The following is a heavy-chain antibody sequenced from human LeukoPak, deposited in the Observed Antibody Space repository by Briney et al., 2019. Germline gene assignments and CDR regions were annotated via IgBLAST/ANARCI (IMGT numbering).Heavy chain of an antibody. CDR1: GFTFSSYG. J-gene: IGHJ6*04. V-gene: IGHV3-23*01. CDR2: ISGSGST. CDR3: AELGITMIGGV. Sequence: PGGTLRLSCAASGFTFSSYGMSWVRQAPGKGLKWVSAISGSGSTYYADSVKGRFTISRDNAKNSLYLQMNSLRAEDTAVYCAELGITMIGGVWGKGTTVTISS. D-gene: IGHD3-10*02.